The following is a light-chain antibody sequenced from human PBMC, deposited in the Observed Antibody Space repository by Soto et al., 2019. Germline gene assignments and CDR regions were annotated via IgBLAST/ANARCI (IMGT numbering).Light chain of an antibody. J-gene: IGKJ4*01. CDR3: QQYNSWPLT. Sequence: DIQMAQSPSSLSASVGYRVTITCRASQSIVTYLNWYLQKPGKAPKLLIYAASNLQSGVPSRFSGSGSGTDFTLTISSLQPEDFAVYYCQQYNSWPLTFGGGTKVDIK. CDR2: AAS. CDR1: QSIVTY. V-gene: IGKV1-39*01.